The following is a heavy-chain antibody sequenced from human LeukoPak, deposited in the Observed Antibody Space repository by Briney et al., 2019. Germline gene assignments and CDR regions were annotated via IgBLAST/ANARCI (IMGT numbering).Heavy chain of an antibody. CDR2: ISPSGGST. V-gene: IGHV1-46*01. Sequence: GASVKVSCKAFGYTFTGYWMHWVRQAPGQGPEWMGVISPSGGSTIYAQKFKGRVTLTRDMSTSTDYLELSSLRSEDTAVYYCARGGSWDYWGQGTLVTVSS. D-gene: IGHD1-26*01. J-gene: IGHJ4*02. CDR3: ARGGSWDY. CDR1: GYTFTGYW.